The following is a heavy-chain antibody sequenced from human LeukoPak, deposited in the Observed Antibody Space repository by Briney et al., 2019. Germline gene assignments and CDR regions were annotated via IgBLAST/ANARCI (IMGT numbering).Heavy chain of an antibody. J-gene: IGHJ4*02. CDR1: GGSISSGGYY. CDR2: IYHSRST. CDR3: ARGFYDLWSGYYLDY. Sequence: SQTLSLTCTVSGGSISSGGYYWSWIRQPPGKGLEWIGYIYHSRSTYYNPSLKSRVTISVDRSKNQFSLKLSSVTAADTAVYCCARGFYDLWSGYYLDYWGQGTLVTVSS. D-gene: IGHD3-3*01. V-gene: IGHV4-30-2*01.